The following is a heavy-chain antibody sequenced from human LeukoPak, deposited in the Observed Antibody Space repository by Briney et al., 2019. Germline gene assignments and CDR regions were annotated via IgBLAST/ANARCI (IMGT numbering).Heavy chain of an antibody. J-gene: IGHJ4*02. D-gene: IGHD3-22*01. CDR1: GFTFSSYG. V-gene: IGHV3-33*08. CDR3: ARDRGDYYDSSGHFDS. Sequence: PGGSLRLSCAASGFTFSSYGMHWVRQAPGKGLEWVAVIWYDGSNKYYADSVKGRFTISRDNSKNTMYLQMNSLRAEDKAVYYCARDRGDYYDSSGHFDSWGQGTLVTVSS. CDR2: IWYDGSNK.